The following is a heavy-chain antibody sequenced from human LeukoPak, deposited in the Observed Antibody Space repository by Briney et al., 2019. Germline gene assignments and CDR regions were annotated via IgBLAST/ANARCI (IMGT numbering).Heavy chain of an antibody. D-gene: IGHD6-13*01. J-gene: IGHJ4*02. CDR3: TRPTIAAAGTVRY. CDR2: IRSKAYGGTT. Sequence: GGSLRPSCTASGFTFGDYAMSWVRQAPGKGLEWVGFIRSKAYGGTTEYAASVKGRFTISRDDSKSIAYLQMNSLKTEDTAVYYCTRPTIAAAGTVRYWGQGTLVTVSS. CDR1: GFTFGDYA. V-gene: IGHV3-49*04.